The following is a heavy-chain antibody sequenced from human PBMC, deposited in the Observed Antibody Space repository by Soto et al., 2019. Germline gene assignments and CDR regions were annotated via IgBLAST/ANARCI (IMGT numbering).Heavy chain of an antibody. Sequence: QVQLVQSGAEVKKPGASVKVSCKASGYTFTSYDINWVRQATGQGLEWMGWMNPNSGNTGYAQKFQGRATMTRNTSISTAYMELSSLRSEDTAVYYCARGGFMDIVLVVYGHDAFDIWGQGTMVTVSS. CDR3: ARGGFMDIVLVVYGHDAFDI. CDR1: GYTFTSYD. D-gene: IGHD2-8*01. V-gene: IGHV1-8*01. CDR2: MNPNSGNT. J-gene: IGHJ3*02.